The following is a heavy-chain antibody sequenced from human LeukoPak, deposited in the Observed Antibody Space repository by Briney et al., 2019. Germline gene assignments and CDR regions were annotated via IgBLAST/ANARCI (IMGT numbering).Heavy chain of an antibody. CDR3: AREAGYCSSTSCSGGMDV. CDR2: ISSSSSYI. J-gene: IGHJ6*02. CDR1: GFALSHYS. D-gene: IGHD2-2*01. Sequence: PGGSPRLSCAASGFALSHYSLTWVRQAPGKGLEWVSSISSSSSYIYYADSVKGRFTISRDNAKNSLYLQMNSLRAEDTAVYYCAREAGYCSSTSCSGGMDVWGQGTTVTVSS. V-gene: IGHV3-21*01.